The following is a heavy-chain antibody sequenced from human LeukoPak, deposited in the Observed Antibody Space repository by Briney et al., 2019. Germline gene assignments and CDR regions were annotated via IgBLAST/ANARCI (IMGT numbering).Heavy chain of an antibody. J-gene: IGHJ4*02. CDR2: INEDGSDK. CDR1: GFTFNNAW. CDR3: VRGMSTPGIDH. Sequence: PGGSLRLSCAASGFTFNNAWMNWVRQAPGKGLEWLANINEDGSDKWYVDSVKGRFTISRDNGKNSLYMHLNNLRLEDTAVYYCVRGMSTPGIDHWGQGTLVIVSS. V-gene: IGHV3-7*03. D-gene: IGHD3-10*01.